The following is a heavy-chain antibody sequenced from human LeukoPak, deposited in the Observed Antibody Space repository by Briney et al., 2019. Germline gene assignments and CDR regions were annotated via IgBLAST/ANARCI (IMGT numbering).Heavy chain of an antibody. J-gene: IGHJ4*02. CDR1: GFTFSSYS. Sequence: GGSLRLSCAASGFTFSSYSMNWVRQAPGKGLEWVSSISSSSSYIYYADSVKGRFTISRDNAKNSLYLQMNSLRAEDTAVYYCARAVYFKDDFWSGSFDYWGQGTLVTVSS. CDR2: ISSSSSYI. CDR3: ARAVYFKDDFWSGSFDY. V-gene: IGHV3-21*01. D-gene: IGHD3-3*01.